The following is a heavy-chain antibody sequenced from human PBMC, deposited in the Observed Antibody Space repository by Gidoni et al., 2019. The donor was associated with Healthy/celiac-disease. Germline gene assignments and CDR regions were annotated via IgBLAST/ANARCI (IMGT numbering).Heavy chain of an antibody. CDR3: ASLGYSSSWVFDY. CDR2: INPSGST. CDR1: GGSLRGYY. V-gene: IGHV4-34*01. Sequence: QVQLQQWGAGLLKPAETLSLTCAVYGGSLRGYYWSWIRQPPGQGLEWLGEINPSGSTNYNPSRQSRVTISVDTSKDQVSLKLTSVTAADTAVYYCASLGYSSSWVFDYWCQGTLVTVSS. J-gene: IGHJ4*02. D-gene: IGHD6-13*01.